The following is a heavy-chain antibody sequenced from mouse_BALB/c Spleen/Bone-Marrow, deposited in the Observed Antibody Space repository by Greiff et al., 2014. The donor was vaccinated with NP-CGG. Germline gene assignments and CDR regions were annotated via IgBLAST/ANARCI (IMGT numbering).Heavy chain of an antibody. CDR3: ARVYLWYFDV. V-gene: IGHV2-9*02. CDR1: GFSLTSYG. Sequence: QVQLLVSXPGLVAPSPSLSITFTVSGFSLTSYGVPWVRQPPGKGLEWLGVIWAGGSTNYNSALMSRLSISKDNSKSQVFLKMNSLQTDDTAMYYCARVYLWYFDVWGAGTTVTVSS. D-gene: IGHD2-3*01. CDR2: IWAGGST. J-gene: IGHJ1*01.